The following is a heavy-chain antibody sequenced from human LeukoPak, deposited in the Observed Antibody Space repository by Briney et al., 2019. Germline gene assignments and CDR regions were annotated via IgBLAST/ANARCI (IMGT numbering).Heavy chain of an antibody. J-gene: IGHJ5*02. CDR2: IRGSGSST. D-gene: IGHD5-12*01. Sequence: GGSLRLSCAASGFVFNNFSMTWARQAPEKGVEWISTIRGSGSSTYYGHSVKGRFTISRDNSKNTLYLQMNSLRAEDTAVYFCAKEVGYDLLYNLFDPWGQGTLVTVSS. CDR1: GFVFNNFS. CDR3: AKEVGYDLLYNLFDP. V-gene: IGHV3-23*01.